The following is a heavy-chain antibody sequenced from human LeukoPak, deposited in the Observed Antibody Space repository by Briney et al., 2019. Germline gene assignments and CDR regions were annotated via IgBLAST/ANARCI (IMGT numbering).Heavy chain of an antibody. Sequence: PGGSLRLSPAASGFSLSSLNMGWVRQAPGKGLEWVSAISDSGDRTYYADSVKGRFILSRDNSKNPLYLHMNSLRGEDTAVYYCASRDYFDYWGQGTLVTVSP. CDR1: GFSLSSLN. CDR3: ASRDYFDY. J-gene: IGHJ4*02. CDR2: ISDSGDRT. V-gene: IGHV3-23*01.